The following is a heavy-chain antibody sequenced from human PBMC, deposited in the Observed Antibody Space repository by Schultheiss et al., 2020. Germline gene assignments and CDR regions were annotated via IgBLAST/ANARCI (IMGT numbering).Heavy chain of an antibody. J-gene: IGHJ5*02. CDR2: IYTSGST. Sequence: GSLRLSCTVSGGSISSYYWSWIRQPAGKGLEWIGRIYTSGSTNYNPSLKSRVTMSVDTSKNQFSLKLSSVTAADTAVYYCARDRFRYGSGSYIYWFDPWGQGTLVTVSS. CDR1: GGSISSYY. D-gene: IGHD3-10*01. V-gene: IGHV4-4*07. CDR3: ARDRFRYGSGSYIYWFDP.